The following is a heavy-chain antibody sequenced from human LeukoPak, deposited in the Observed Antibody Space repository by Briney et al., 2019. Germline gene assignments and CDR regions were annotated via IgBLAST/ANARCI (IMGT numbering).Heavy chain of an antibody. CDR2: IGSSGSTI. J-gene: IGHJ4*02. CDR3: ARDRYVGATTAGDSDS. V-gene: IGHV3-48*04. D-gene: IGHD1-26*01. CDR1: GFTFSSYA. Sequence: GGSLRLHCAASGFTFSSYAMSWVRPAPGKGLEWVSYIGSSGSTIYYADSVKGRFTISRDNAKNSLYLQMNSLRAEDTAVYYCARDRYVGATTAGDSDSWGQGTLVTVSS.